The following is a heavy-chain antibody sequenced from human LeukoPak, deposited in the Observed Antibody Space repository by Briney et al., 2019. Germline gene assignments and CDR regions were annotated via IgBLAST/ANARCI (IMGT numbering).Heavy chain of an antibody. CDR2: IYYSGNT. CDR3: ARHSPRFDP. V-gene: IGHV4-59*08. CDR1: GGSISSYY. Sequence: SETLSLTCTVSGGSISSYYWTWIRQPPGKGLEWIGYIYYSGNTDYNPSLKSRVTISVDTSKNQFSLKLTSVTAADTAVYYCARHSPRFDPWGQGTLVNVSS. J-gene: IGHJ5*02.